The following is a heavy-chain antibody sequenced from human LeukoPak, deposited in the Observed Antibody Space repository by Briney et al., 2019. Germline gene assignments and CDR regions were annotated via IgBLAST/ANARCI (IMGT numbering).Heavy chain of an antibody. Sequence: ASVKVSCKASGYTFTGYYMHWVRQAPGQGLEWMGWIYPNSGGTNYAQKFQGRVTMTRDTSISTAYMELSRLRSDDTAVYYCARDSGSLHPSYYYYYMDVWGKGTTVTVSS. CDR3: ARDSGSLHPSYYYYYMDV. V-gene: IGHV1-2*02. CDR1: GYTFTGYY. CDR2: IYPNSGGT. D-gene: IGHD4-11*01. J-gene: IGHJ6*03.